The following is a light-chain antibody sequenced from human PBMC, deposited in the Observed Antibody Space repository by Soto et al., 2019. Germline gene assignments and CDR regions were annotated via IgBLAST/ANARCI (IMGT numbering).Light chain of an antibody. CDR1: QSVLYSSNNKNY. Sequence: DIVMTQSPDSLAVSLGERATINCKSSQSVLYSSNNKNYLAWYQQKPGKPPKLLIYWASTRESGVPDRFSGGGSGTDFTLTISSLQAEDVAVYYCQQYYSTPPTFGPGNKVDIK. CDR2: WAS. V-gene: IGKV4-1*01. CDR3: QQYYSTPPT. J-gene: IGKJ3*01.